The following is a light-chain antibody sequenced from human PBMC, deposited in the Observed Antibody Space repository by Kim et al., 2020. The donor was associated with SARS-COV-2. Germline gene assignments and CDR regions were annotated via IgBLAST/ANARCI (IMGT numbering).Light chain of an antibody. V-gene: IGLV2-14*03. Sequence: QSALTQPASVSGSPGQSITISCTGTSSDIGSYNYVSWYQHHPGQAPKVIIYDVSRRPSGISNRFSGSKSVKTASLAISGLQAEDEADYYCSSYRSRSVVFGGGTQLTVL. J-gene: IGLJ2*01. CDR2: DVS. CDR1: SSDIGSYNY. CDR3: SSYRSRSVV.